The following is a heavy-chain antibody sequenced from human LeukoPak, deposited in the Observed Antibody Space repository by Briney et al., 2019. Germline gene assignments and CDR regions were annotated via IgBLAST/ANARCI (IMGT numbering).Heavy chain of an antibody. CDR1: GGPISSYY. CDR2: IYYSGST. Sequence: SETLSLTCTVSGGPISSYYWSWIRQPPGKGLEWIGYIYYSGSTNCNPSLKSRVTISVDTSKNLFSLKLSSVTAADTAVYYCARESIAAVRSGDYWGQGTLVTVSS. V-gene: IGHV4-59*12. CDR3: ARESIAAVRSGDY. D-gene: IGHD6-13*01. J-gene: IGHJ4*02.